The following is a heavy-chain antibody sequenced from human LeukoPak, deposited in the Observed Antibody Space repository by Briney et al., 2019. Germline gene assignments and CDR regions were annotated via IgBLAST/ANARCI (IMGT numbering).Heavy chain of an antibody. CDR1: GFTFSSYG. D-gene: IGHD6-19*01. CDR2: IWYDGSNK. CDR3: ARDRGSSGWHDAFDI. Sequence: PGGSLRLSCAASGFTFSSYGMHWVRQAPGKGLEWVAVIWYDGSNKYYADSVKGRFTISRDNSKNTLYLQMNSLRAEDTAVYYCARDRGSSGWHDAFDIWGQGTMDTVSS. J-gene: IGHJ3*02. V-gene: IGHV3-33*01.